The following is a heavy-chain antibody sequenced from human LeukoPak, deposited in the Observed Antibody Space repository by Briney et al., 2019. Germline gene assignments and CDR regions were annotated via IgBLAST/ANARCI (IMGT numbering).Heavy chain of an antibody. J-gene: IGHJ6*02. CDR3: ARDNYGMDV. CDR2: ISSGGTTM. V-gene: IGHV3-48*03. Sequence: QPGGSLRLSCAASGFTFSSFEMNWVRQAPGKGLEWVSYISSGGTTMYYADSVKGRFTISRDNSKNTLYLQMNSLRAEDTAVYYCARDNYGMDVWGQGTTVTVSS. CDR1: GFTFSSFE.